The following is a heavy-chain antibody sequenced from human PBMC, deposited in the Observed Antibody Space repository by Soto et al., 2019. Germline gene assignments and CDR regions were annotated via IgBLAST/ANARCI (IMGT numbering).Heavy chain of an antibody. D-gene: IGHD2-8*01. Sequence: QITLKESGPTLMKPTQTLTLTCTLSGVSLTTNGVGVDWIRQPPGKALEWLALIYWDDDILYSPSLKNRLTITKDISKNQVVLTVTNMDSVDTATYYCAHRGGGPSNVWGQGTLVTVSS. CDR3: AHRGGGPSNV. CDR1: GVSLTTNGVG. CDR2: IYWDDDI. V-gene: IGHV2-5*02. J-gene: IGHJ4*01.